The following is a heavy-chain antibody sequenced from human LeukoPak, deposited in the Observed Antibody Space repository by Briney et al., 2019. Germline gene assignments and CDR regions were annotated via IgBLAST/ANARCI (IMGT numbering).Heavy chain of an antibody. Sequence: PGGSLRLSCAASGFTFSDYYMSWIRQAPGKGLEWVSYISSSGSTIYHADSVMGRFTISRDNAKNSLYLQMNSLRAEDTAVYYCARDYSSGYTGLYYYYGMDVWGQGTTVTVSS. CDR2: ISSSGSTI. CDR3: ARDYSSGYTGLYYYYGMDV. J-gene: IGHJ6*02. D-gene: IGHD3-22*01. V-gene: IGHV3-11*01. CDR1: GFTFSDYY.